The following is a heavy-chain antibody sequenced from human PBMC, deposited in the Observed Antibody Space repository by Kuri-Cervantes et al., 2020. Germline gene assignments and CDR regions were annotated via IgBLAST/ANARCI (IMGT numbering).Heavy chain of an antibody. Sequence: ASVKVSCKASGYTFTGYYMHWVRQAPGQGLEWMGWMNPNSGNTGYAQKFQGRVTMTRNTSISTAYMELSSLRSDDTAVYYCARNIVVVLAAEFDYWGQGTLVTVSS. J-gene: IGHJ4*02. D-gene: IGHD2-2*01. CDR3: ARNIVVVLAAEFDY. CDR1: GYTFTGYY. CDR2: MNPNSGNT. V-gene: IGHV1-8*02.